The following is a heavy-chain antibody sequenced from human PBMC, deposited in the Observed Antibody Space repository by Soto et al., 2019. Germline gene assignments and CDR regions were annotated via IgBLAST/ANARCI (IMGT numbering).Heavy chain of an antibody. V-gene: IGHV4-30-4*01. CDR3: AREPLTYYDILSGYYKGLRSYYFDY. Sequence: QVQLQESGPGLVKPSQTLSLTCTVSGGSISSGDYYWSWIRQPPGKGLEWIGDIYYSGSTYYNPSVTSRVTISVDTSKNQFSLKLSSVTAADTAVYYCAREPLTYYDILSGYYKGLRSYYFDYWGQGTLVTVSS. CDR1: GGSISSGDYY. J-gene: IGHJ4*02. CDR2: IYYSGST. D-gene: IGHD3-9*01.